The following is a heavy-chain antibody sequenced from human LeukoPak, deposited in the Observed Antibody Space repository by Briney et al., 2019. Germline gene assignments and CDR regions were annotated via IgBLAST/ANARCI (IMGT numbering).Heavy chain of an antibody. Sequence: ASVKVSCKAFGYTFTSYYMNWVRQAPGQGLEWMGIINPSGGSTRYAQKFQGRVTMTRDTSTSTVYMELSSLRSEDTAMYYCARDDRGSNWYFDLWGRGTLVTVSS. J-gene: IGHJ2*01. D-gene: IGHD3-10*01. CDR2: INPSGGST. CDR3: ARDDRGSNWYFDL. CDR1: GYTFTSYY. V-gene: IGHV1-46*01.